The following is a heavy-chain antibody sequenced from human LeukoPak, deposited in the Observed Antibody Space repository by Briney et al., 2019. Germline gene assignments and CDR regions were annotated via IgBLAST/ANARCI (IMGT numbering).Heavy chain of an antibody. CDR2: ISGSGSNK. V-gene: IGHV3-11*04. CDR1: GFTFSDYF. J-gene: IGHJ4*02. Sequence: GGSLRLSCAASGFTFSDYFMTWIRQAPGKGLEWVSYISGSGSNKYYADSVKGRFTISRDNAKNSLYLQMNSLRVEDTAVYYCATSQSSVAGIMGDWGQGTLVTVSS. CDR3: ATSQSSVAGIMGD. D-gene: IGHD6-19*01.